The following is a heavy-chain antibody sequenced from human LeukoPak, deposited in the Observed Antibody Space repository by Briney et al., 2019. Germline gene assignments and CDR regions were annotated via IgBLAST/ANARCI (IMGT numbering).Heavy chain of an antibody. CDR1: GFTFSSYA. D-gene: IGHD3-16*02. CDR3: ARGGVITFGGVIEEFDY. V-gene: IGHV3-30*04. CDR2: ISYDGSNK. J-gene: IGHJ4*02. Sequence: PGGSLRLSCAASGFTFSSYAMHWVRQAPGKGLEWVAVISYDGSNKYYADSVKGRFTISRDNSKNTLYLQMNSLRAEDTAVYYCARGGVITFGGVIEEFDYWGQGTLVTVSS.